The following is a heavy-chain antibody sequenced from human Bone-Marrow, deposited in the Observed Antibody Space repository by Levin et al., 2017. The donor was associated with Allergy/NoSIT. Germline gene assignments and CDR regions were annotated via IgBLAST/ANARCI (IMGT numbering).Heavy chain of an antibody. V-gene: IGHV3-53*01. CDR1: GFTVSSHY. D-gene: IGHD3-10*01. Sequence: GESLKISCAASGFTVSSHYMSWVRQAPGKGLEWVSVIYSGGSTYYADSVKGRFTISRDNSKNTLYLQMNSLRAEDTAVYYCAREHYTFGYWGQGTLVTVSS. CDR3: AREHYTFGY. J-gene: IGHJ4*02. CDR2: IYSGGST.